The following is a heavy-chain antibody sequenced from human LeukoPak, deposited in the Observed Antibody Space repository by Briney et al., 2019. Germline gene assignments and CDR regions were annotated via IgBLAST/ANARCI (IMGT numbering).Heavy chain of an antibody. CDR1: GGTFSSYA. J-gene: IGHJ1*01. V-gene: IGHV1-69*05. CDR3: ARASSSGYYWFQN. CDR2: IIPILGSS. D-gene: IGHD3-22*01. Sequence: ASAKVSCKASGGTFSSYALSWVRRAPGQGLEWMGGIIPILGSSNYAQKFQGRVTITTDESTSIVYMELSSLSSEDTAVYYCARASSSGYYWFQNWGQGTLVPLSS.